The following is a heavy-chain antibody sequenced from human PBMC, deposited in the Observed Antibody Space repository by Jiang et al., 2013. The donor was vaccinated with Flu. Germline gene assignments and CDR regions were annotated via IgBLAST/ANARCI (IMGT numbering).Heavy chain of an antibody. Sequence: GSGYSFTSYWINWMRQMPGKGLEWMGRIDPSDSYTNYVPSFQGHVTMSVDKSISTAYLQWSSLKASDTAIYYCASMGTGIHLGIDFWGQGTLVTVSS. CDR1: GYSFTSYW. D-gene: IGHD5-18*01. CDR2: IDPSDSYT. J-gene: IGHJ4*02. CDR3: ASMGTGIHLGIDF. V-gene: IGHV5-10-1*01.